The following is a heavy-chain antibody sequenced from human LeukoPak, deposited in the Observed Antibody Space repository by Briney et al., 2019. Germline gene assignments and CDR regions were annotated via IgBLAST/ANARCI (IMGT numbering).Heavy chain of an antibody. CDR2: ISAYNGNT. V-gene: IGHV1-18*01. CDR1: GYTFTSYG. D-gene: IGHD2-2*01. Sequence: ASVKVSCKASGYTFTSYGISWVRQAPGQGLEWMGWISAYNGNTNYAQKLQGRVTMTTDTSTSTAYMELSSLRSEDTAVYYCARPEGCSSTSCYGAFDIWGQGTMVTVSS. CDR3: ARPEGCSSTSCYGAFDI. J-gene: IGHJ3*02.